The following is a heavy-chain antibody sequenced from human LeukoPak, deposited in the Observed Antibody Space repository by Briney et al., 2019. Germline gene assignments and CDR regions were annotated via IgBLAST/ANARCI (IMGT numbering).Heavy chain of an antibody. D-gene: IGHD1-26*01. CDR1: GFTFSSDA. Sequence: PGGSLRLSCAASGFTFSSDAMHWVRQAPGKGLEWVAVISYDGSNKYYADSVKGRFTISRDNSKNTLYLQMNSLRAEDTAVYYRARFYSGSQEERFDYWGQGTLVTVSS. CDR3: ARFYSGSQEERFDY. J-gene: IGHJ4*02. CDR2: ISYDGSNK. V-gene: IGHV3-30*04.